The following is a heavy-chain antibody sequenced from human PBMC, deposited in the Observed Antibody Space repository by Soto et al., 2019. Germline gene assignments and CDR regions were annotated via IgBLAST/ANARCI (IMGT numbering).Heavy chain of an antibody. J-gene: IGHJ6*02. D-gene: IGHD3-10*01. CDR1: GFTFSSYG. Sequence: GGSLRLSCAASGFTFSSYGMHWVRQAPGKGLEWVAVISYDGSNKYYADSVKGRFTISRDNSKNTLYLQMNSLRAEDTAVYYCAKVYYYGSGSYYNYYYYYGMDVWGQGTTVTVSS. CDR2: ISYDGSNK. V-gene: IGHV3-30*18. CDR3: AKVYYYGSGSYYNYYYYYGMDV.